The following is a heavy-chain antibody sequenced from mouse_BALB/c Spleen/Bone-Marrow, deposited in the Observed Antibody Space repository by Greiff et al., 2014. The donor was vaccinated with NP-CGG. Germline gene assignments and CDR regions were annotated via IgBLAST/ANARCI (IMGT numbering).Heavy chain of an antibody. V-gene: IGHV3-2*02. J-gene: IGHJ1*01. D-gene: IGHD1-1*01. Sequence: EVQGVESGPGLVKPSQSLSLTCTVTGYSITSDYAWNWIRQFPENELEWMGFISYSGSTSYNPSLKSRISITRDTSKNQFFLQLNSVTTEDTATYYCARFYYYGSSYKNWYFDVWGAGTTVTVSS. CDR3: ARFYYYGSSYKNWYFDV. CDR2: ISYSGST. CDR1: GYSITSDYA.